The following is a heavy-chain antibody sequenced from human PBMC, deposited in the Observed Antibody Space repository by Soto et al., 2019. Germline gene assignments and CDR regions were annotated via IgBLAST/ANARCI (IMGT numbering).Heavy chain of an antibody. J-gene: IGHJ6*02. CDR3: ARGSYSGSQYYYYYYGMDV. D-gene: IGHD1-26*01. V-gene: IGHV1-46*01. Sequence: QVQLVQSGAEVKKPGASVKVSCKASGYTFTSYYMHWVRQAPGQGLEWMGIINPSGGSTSYEQKFQGRVTMTRDTSTSTVYMELSSLRSEDTAVYYCARGSYSGSQYYYYYYGMDVWGQGTTVTVSS. CDR1: GYTFTSYY. CDR2: INPSGGST.